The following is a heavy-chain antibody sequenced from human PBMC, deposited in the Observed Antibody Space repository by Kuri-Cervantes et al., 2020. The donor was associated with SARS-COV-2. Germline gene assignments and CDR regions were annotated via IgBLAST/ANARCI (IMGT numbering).Heavy chain of an antibody. J-gene: IGHJ5*02. CDR2: IIPILGIA. D-gene: IGHD4-11*01. V-gene: IGHV1-69*04. Sequence: SVKVSCKASGGTFSSYAISWVRQAPGQGLEWMGRIIPILGIANYAQKFQGRVTITADKSTSTAYMELSSLRSEDTAVYYCARSPTTVRVNWFDPWGQGTRVTGSS. CDR1: GGTFSSYA. CDR3: ARSPTTVRVNWFDP.